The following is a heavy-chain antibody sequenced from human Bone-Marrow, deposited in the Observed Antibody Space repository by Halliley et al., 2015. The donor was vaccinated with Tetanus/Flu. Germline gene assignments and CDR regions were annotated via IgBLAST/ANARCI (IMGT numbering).Heavy chain of an antibody. Sequence: GLAKPSQTLSLTCAISGDSVSSNSAAWNWIRQSPSRGLEWLGRTYYRSKWYNDYAVSVKSRITINPDTSKNQISLQLNSVTPEDRAVYYCTRRNSGSRGLWCDPWGQGTLVTVSS. V-gene: IGHV6-1*01. CDR3: TRRNSGSRGLWCDP. CDR2: TYYRSKWYN. CDR1: GDSVSSNSAA. J-gene: IGHJ5*02. D-gene: IGHD1-26*01.